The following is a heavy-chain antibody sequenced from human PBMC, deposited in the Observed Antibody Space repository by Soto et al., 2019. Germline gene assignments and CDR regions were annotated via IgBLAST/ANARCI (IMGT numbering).Heavy chain of an antibody. CDR1: GFSLSSYA. V-gene: IGHV3-30*18. J-gene: IGHJ4*02. CDR3: AKAGEVFGLVIFAYLDS. CDR2: TSNDGKKT. D-gene: IGHD3-9*01. Sequence: GGSLRLSCEVSGFSLSSYAIHWFRQAPGKGLEWVAVTSNDGKKTSYADSLKGRFTVSRDNSKNTVFLQMNSLRSEDTAVYFCAKAGEVFGLVIFAYLDSWGQGTLVTVSS.